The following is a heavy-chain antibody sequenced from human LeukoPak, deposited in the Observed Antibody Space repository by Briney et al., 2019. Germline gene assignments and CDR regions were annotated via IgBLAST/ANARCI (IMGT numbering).Heavy chain of an antibody. CDR2: IFYNEGT. Sequence: PSETLSPTCTVSGGSISSSSYYWSWIRQPPGKGLEWIGYIFYNEGTSYNPSLKSRVTISVDTSNNQLSLKVNSVTAADTAMYYCVKSNSRYQPWTLDIWGRGTMVTVSS. V-gene: IGHV4-61*01. J-gene: IGHJ3*02. CDR1: GGSISSSSYY. D-gene: IGHD2-2*01. CDR3: VKSNSRYQPWTLDI.